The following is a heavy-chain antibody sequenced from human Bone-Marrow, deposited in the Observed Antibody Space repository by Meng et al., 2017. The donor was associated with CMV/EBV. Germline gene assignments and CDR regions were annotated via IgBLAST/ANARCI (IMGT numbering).Heavy chain of an antibody. CDR3: ARDYDFWSALNWFDP. D-gene: IGHD3-3*01. Sequence: GPNSCSSYYLGWFRQPPGNGLEWIGSIYYSGSTYYNPSLKSRVTISVDTSKNQFSLKLSSVTAADTAVYYCARDYDFWSALNWFDPWGQGTLVTVSS. J-gene: IGHJ5*02. CDR2: IYYSGST. CDR1: GPNSCSSYY. V-gene: IGHV4-39*07.